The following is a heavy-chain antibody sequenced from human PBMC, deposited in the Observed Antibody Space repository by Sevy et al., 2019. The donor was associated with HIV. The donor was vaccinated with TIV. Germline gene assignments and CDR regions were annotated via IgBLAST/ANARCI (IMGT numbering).Heavy chain of an antibody. CDR1: GFPFSSYE. Sequence: GGSLRLSCTASGFPFSSYEMNWVRQAPGKGLEWVSYITNSGSTKYYSDSVKGRFTISRDNAENSLYLQMNNLRAEDTTVYYCARDVPPSVTTVARFDYWGRGTLVTVSS. CDR3: ARDVPPSVTTVARFDY. CDR2: ITNSGSTK. V-gene: IGHV3-48*03. D-gene: IGHD4-17*01. J-gene: IGHJ4*02.